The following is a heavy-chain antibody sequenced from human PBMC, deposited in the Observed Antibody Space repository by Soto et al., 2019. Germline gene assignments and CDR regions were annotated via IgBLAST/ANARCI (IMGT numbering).Heavy chain of an antibody. Sequence: QVQLVESGGGVVQPGTSLRLSCAVSGFTFKNYGMHWVRQPPGQGLEWVAVIWYDGSHKYYAESVKGRFTISRDDSKNTLYLQMNSLRVEDTAVYYCARGYGELSGNFDYWGQGTLVTVSS. CDR1: GFTFKNYG. J-gene: IGHJ4*02. CDR2: IWYDGSHK. CDR3: ARGYGELSGNFDY. D-gene: IGHD3-10*01. V-gene: IGHV3-33*01.